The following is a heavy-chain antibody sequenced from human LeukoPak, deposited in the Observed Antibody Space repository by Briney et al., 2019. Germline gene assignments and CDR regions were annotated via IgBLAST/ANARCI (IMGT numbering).Heavy chain of an antibody. Sequence: SVKVSCKASGGTFSSYAISWVRQAPGQGLEWMGRIIPILGIANYAQKFQGRVTITADKSTSTAYMELSSLRSEGTAVYYCARERRLDYYDSSGYWGQGTLVTVSS. J-gene: IGHJ4*02. CDR3: ARERRLDYYDSSGY. D-gene: IGHD3-22*01. CDR1: GGTFSSYA. V-gene: IGHV1-69*04. CDR2: IIPILGIA.